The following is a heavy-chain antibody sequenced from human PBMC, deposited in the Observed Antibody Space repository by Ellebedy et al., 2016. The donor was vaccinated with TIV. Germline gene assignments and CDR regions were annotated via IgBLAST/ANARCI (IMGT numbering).Heavy chain of an antibody. V-gene: IGHV4-34*01. CDR3: ARHFRYGEFFFDY. CDR1: GGPLSGYF. D-gene: IGHD3-10*01. CDR2: INHSGST. J-gene: IGHJ4*02. Sequence: MPSETLSLTCGVYGGPLSGYFWSWIRQSPGKGLEWIGEINHSGSTNYNPSLKSRVTISVDTSKNQFSLKLSSVTAADTAVYFCARHFRYGEFFFDYWGQGTLVTVSS.